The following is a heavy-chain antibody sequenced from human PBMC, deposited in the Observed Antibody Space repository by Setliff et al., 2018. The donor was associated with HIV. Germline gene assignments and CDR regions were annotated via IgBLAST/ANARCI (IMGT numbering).Heavy chain of an antibody. CDR3: ARNDSIVLVPAIMRGDGFDF. J-gene: IGHJ3*01. CDR1: GDSIKGPWW. Sequence: KTSETLSLTCTVSGDSIKGPWWWSWIRQSPGKGLEWIGSIYYTGNTKYNPSLESRVTFSIDTSENQFSLRLASVTAADTAIYYCARNDSIVLVPAIMRGDGFDFWGQGRMVTVSS. CDR2: IYYTGNT. V-gene: IGHV4-38-2*02. D-gene: IGHD2-2*01.